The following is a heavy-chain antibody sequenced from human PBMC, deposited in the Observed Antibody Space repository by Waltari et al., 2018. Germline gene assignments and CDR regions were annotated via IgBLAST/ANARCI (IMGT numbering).Heavy chain of an antibody. J-gene: IGHJ4*02. V-gene: IGHV3-23*01. CDR1: GFTFSSYA. CDR3: AKTLLDY. Sequence: EVQLLESGGGLVQPGGALRIPCTASGFTFSSYAMSWVRQAPGKGLEWVSAISGSGGSTYYADSVKGRFTISRDNYKNTLYLQMNSLRAEDTAVYYCAKTLLDYWGQGTLVTVSS. CDR2: ISGSGGST.